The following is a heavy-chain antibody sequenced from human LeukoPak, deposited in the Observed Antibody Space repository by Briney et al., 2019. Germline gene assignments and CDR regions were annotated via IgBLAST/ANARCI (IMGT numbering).Heavy chain of an antibody. D-gene: IGHD6-19*01. Sequence: GGSLRLSCAASGFTFVYAWMTWVRQAPGKGLEWIGRIKSKAGGLTTDYAAPVKGRFTISRDDAKNTVYLQMNSLKTEDTAVYYCSWAGTTWFASWGQGTLVTVSS. CDR1: GFTFVYAW. J-gene: IGHJ5*01. CDR3: SWAGTTWFAS. V-gene: IGHV3-15*01. CDR2: IKSKAGGLTT.